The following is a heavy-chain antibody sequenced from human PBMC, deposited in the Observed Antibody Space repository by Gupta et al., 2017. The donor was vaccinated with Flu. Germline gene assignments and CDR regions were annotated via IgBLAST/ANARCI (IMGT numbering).Heavy chain of an antibody. CDR2: IWHDGSEK. Sequence: QVQLVESGGGVVPPGRSLRLSCEASGFTFSRYGMHWVRQAPGKGLEWVAVIWHDGSEKHFADSVKGRLTISRDNSKSTLYVEMNSLRAEDTAVYYCAAMNYDDSGYYSAFWGQGTLVTVSS. V-gene: IGHV3-33*01. CDR1: GFTFSRYG. D-gene: IGHD3-22*01. J-gene: IGHJ4*02. CDR3: AAMNYDDSGYYSAF.